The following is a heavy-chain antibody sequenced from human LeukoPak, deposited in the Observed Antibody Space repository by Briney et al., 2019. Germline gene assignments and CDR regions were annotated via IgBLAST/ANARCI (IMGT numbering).Heavy chain of an antibody. CDR3: ARHQGVVDL. CDR2: IYYSGST. Sequence: SETLSLTCTVSGGSISSYYWSWIRQPPGKGLEWIGYIYYSGSTNYNPSLKSRVTISIDTSRNQFSLKLNSVTAADTAVYYCARHQGVVDLWGRGSLVIVSS. J-gene: IGHJ2*01. V-gene: IGHV4-59*08. CDR1: GGSISSYY. D-gene: IGHD3-3*01.